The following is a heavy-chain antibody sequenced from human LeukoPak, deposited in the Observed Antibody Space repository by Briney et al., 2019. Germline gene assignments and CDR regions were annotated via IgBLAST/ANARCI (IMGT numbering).Heavy chain of an antibody. V-gene: IGHV1-69*02. D-gene: IGHD3-22*01. CDR2: IIPILGIA. J-gene: IGHJ4*02. CDR3: ARCPYYYDSSGYGGPDY. Sequence: GASVKVSCKASGGTFSSYTISWGRQAPGQGLEWMGRIIPILGIANYAQKFQGRVTITADKSTSTAYMELSSLRSEDTAVYYCARCPYYYDSSGYGGPDYWGQGTLVTVSS. CDR1: GGTFSSYT.